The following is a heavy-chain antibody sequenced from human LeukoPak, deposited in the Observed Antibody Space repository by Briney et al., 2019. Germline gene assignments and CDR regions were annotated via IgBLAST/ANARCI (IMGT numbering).Heavy chain of an antibody. CDR1: GGSISSYY. D-gene: IGHD3-22*01. Sequence: SETLSLTCTVSGGSISSYYWSWIRQPPGKGLEWIGYIYYSGSTNYNPSLKSRVTISVDTSKNQFSLKLSSVTAADTAVYYCARVNYYDSSGYHTDDCFDYWGQGTLVTVSS. CDR3: ARVNYYDSSGYHTDDCFDY. CDR2: IYYSGST. J-gene: IGHJ4*02. V-gene: IGHV4-59*01.